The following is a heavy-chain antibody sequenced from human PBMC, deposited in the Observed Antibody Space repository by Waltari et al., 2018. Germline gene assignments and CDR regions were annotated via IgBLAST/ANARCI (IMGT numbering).Heavy chain of an antibody. CDR3: ARGRIEMATIGSYYFDY. Sequence: QVQLVQSGADVKKPGSSVKVSCKASGGTFSSYTISWVRQAPGQGLEWMGRIIPILGIANYAQKFQGRVTITADKSTSTAYMELSSLRSEDTAVYYCARGRIEMATIGSYYFDYWGQGTLVTVSS. D-gene: IGHD5-12*01. V-gene: IGHV1-69*02. J-gene: IGHJ4*02. CDR1: GGTFSSYT. CDR2: IIPILGIA.